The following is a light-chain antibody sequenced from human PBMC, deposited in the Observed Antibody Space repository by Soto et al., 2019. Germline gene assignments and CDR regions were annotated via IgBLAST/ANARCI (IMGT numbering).Light chain of an antibody. CDR2: AAS. Sequence: VRVTQSRASVSASVGDRVTITCRASHSIVTYLNWYLQKPGKAPKLLIYAASNLQSGVPSRFSGSGSGTDFTLTIRSLQPEDFATYFCQQSYSSPWTFGQGTKVDIK. V-gene: IGKV1-39*01. J-gene: IGKJ1*01. CDR3: QQSYSSPWT. CDR1: HSIVTY.